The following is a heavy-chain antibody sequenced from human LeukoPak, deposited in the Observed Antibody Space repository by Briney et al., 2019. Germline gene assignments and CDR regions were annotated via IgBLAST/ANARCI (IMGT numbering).Heavy chain of an antibody. V-gene: IGHV3-53*01. D-gene: IGHD1-26*01. J-gene: IGHJ4*02. Sequence: PGGSLRLSCAASGFTVSCSCMSWVRQAPEKGLVWVSLIYSGASTSYADSVKGRFTISRDNSKNTLYLQMNSLRAEDTAVYYCAKTLQLKLVGATTGYWGQGTLVTVSS. CDR3: AKTLQLKLVGATTGY. CDR2: IYSGAST. CDR1: GFTVSCSC.